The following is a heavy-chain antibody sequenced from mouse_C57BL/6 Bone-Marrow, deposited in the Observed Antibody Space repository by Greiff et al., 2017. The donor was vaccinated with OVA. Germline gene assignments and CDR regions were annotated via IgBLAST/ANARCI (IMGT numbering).Heavy chain of an antibody. CDR1: GYTFTSYG. CDR3: ARGGRSITTVVKMDY. V-gene: IGHV1-81*01. J-gene: IGHJ4*01. Sequence: QVQLQQSGAELARPGASVKLSCKASGYTFTSYGISWVKQRTGQGLEWIGEIYPRSGDTYYNEKFKGKATLTADKSSSTAYMELRSLTSEDSAVYVCARGGRSITTVVKMDYWGQGTSVTVSS. D-gene: IGHD1-1*01. CDR2: IYPRSGDT.